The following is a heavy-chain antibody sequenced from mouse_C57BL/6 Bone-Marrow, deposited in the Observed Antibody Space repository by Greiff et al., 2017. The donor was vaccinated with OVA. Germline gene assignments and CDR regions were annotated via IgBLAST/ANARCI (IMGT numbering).Heavy chain of an antibody. CDR2: ISGGGGDT. CDR1: GFTFSSYT. J-gene: IGHJ1*03. V-gene: IGHV5-9*01. Sequence: DVKLVESGGGLVKPGASLNLSCAASGFTFSSYTMSWVRQTPEKRLEWVATISGGGGDTYYPDSVKGRVTISRDNAKNTLYLQLSSLRSEDTALYYCASLYYDYDDWDFDVWGTGTTVTVSS. CDR3: ASLYYDYDDWDFDV. D-gene: IGHD2-4*01.